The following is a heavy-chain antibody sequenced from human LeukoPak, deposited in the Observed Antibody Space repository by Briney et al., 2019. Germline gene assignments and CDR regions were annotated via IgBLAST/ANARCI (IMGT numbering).Heavy chain of an antibody. CDR1: GFTFSSYS. CDR2: ISSSSSYI. J-gene: IGHJ3*02. D-gene: IGHD4-17*01. Sequence: GGSLRLSCAASGFTFSSYSMNWVRQAPGKGLEWVSSISSSSSYIYYADSVKGRFTISRDNAKNSLYLQMNSLRAEDTAVYCCARDEDYADAFDIWGQGTMVTVSS. CDR3: ARDEDYADAFDI. V-gene: IGHV3-21*01.